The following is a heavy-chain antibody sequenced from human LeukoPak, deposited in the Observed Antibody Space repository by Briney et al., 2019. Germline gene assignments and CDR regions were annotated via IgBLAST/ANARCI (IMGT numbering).Heavy chain of an antibody. V-gene: IGHV4-61*02. CDR2: IYTSGST. Sequence: SQTLSLTCTVSGGSISSGSYDWSWIRQPARKGLEWIGRIYTSGSTNYNPSLKSRVTISVDTSKNQFSLKLSSVTAADTAVYYCARVRVAVIDAFDIWGQGTMVTVSS. CDR1: GGSISSGSYD. D-gene: IGHD2-21*01. CDR3: ARVRVAVIDAFDI. J-gene: IGHJ3*02.